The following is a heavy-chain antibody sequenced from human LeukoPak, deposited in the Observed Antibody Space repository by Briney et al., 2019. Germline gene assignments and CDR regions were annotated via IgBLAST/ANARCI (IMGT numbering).Heavy chain of an antibody. V-gene: IGHV4-38-2*01. CDR1: GYSISSGYY. CDR3: ARAFEYSSSSVDY. CDR2: IYHSGST. D-gene: IGHD6-6*01. Sequence: SETLSLTCAVSGYSISSGYYWGWIRQPPGKGLEWIGSIYHSGSTYYNPSPKSRVTISVDTSKNQFSLKLSSVTAADTAVYYCARAFEYSSSSVDYWGQGTLVTVSS. J-gene: IGHJ4*02.